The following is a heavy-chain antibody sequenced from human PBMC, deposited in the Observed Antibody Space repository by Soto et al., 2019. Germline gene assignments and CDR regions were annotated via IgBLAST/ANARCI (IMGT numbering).Heavy chain of an antibody. J-gene: IGHJ5*02. CDR3: GRDLTSNANCIDP. Sequence: SETLSLTCSVSGDYIHVGGYYWTWIRQRPGKGLEWMGYIYYTGKTYYNPSLESRLTMSVDRSKNQFSLRLTSVTAADMAVYFCGRDLTSNANCIDPWGQGTLVTVSS. D-gene: IGHD2-2*01. CDR1: GDYIHVGGYY. CDR2: IYYTGKT. V-gene: IGHV4-30-4*01.